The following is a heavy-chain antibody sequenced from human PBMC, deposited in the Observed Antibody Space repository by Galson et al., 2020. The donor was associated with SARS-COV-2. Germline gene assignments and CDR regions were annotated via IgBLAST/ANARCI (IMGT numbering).Heavy chain of an antibody. CDR1: GFSLSTSGVG. Sequence: SGRTLVKPTQTLTLTCTFSGFSLSTSGVGVGWIRQPPGKALEWLALIYWDDDKRYSPSLKSRLTITKDTSKNQVVLTMTNMDPVDTATYYCAHSNYNILTGYYSAFDIWGQGTMVTVSS. D-gene: IGHD3-9*01. J-gene: IGHJ3*02. V-gene: IGHV2-5*02. CDR2: IYWDDDK. CDR3: AHSNYNILTGYYSAFDI.